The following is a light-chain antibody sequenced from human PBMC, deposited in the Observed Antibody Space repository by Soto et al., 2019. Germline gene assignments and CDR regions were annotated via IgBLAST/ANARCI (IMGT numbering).Light chain of an antibody. CDR1: QSVSSY. CDR3: QQRSNWLFT. V-gene: IGKV3-11*01. CDR2: DAS. J-gene: IGKJ4*01. Sequence: EIVLTQSPATLSFSPGERATLSFMASQSVSSYLAWYQQKPGQAPRLLIYDASNRATGIPARFSGSGSGTDFTLTISSLEPEDFAVYYCQQRSNWLFTFGGGTKVDIK.